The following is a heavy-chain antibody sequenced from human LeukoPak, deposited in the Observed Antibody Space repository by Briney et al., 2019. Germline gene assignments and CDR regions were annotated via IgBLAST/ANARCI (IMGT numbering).Heavy chain of an antibody. CDR2: ISGSGGST. CDR3: AKGRSIAARHSWFDP. CDR1: GFTFSSYA. Sequence: PGGSLRLSCAASGFTFSSYAMSWVRQAPGKGLEWVSGISGSGGSTYYADSVKGRFTISRDNSKNTLYLQMNSLRAEDTAVYYYAKGRSIAARHSWFDPWGQGTLVTVSS. V-gene: IGHV3-23*01. D-gene: IGHD6-6*01. J-gene: IGHJ5*02.